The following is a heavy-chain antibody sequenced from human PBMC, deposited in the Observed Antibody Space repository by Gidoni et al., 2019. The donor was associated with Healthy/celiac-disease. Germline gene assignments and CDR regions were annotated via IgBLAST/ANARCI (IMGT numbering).Heavy chain of an antibody. V-gene: IGHV3-23*01. CDR3: AKDRRGYSSSWVYNWFDP. J-gene: IGHJ5*02. D-gene: IGHD6-13*01. CDR1: GSPFSSHA. Sequence: EVQLLESGGGLVQPGGSLRLSCSASGSPFSSHAMSWVRQAPGKGLEWVSAISGSGGSTYYADSVKGRFTISRDNSKNTLYLQMNSLRAEDTAVYYCAKDRRGYSSSWVYNWFDPWGQGTLVTVSS. CDR2: ISGSGGST.